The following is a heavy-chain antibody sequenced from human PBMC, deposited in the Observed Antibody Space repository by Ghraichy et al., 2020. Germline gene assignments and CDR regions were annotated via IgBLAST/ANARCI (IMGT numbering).Heavy chain of an antibody. J-gene: IGHJ4*02. CDR2: ISSNSYYI. Sequence: GGSLRLSCAGSGFTFSTYSMNWARQAPGKGLEWVSSISSNSYYIYYADSVKGRFTISRDNAKNSLFLQMNSLTAEDTAVYYCARDFVSGSYPSLGYWGQGTLVTVSS. CDR1: GFTFSTYS. V-gene: IGHV3-21*01. CDR3: ARDFVSGSYPSLGY. D-gene: IGHD1-26*01.